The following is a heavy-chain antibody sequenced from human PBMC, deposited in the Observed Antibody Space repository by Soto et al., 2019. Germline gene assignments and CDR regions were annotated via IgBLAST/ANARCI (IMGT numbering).Heavy chain of an antibody. CDR3: AKCAGSGWYPDY. D-gene: IGHD6-19*01. CDR2: ISGSGGNT. V-gene: IGHV3-23*01. Sequence: EVQLLESAGGLVQPGGSLSLSCAASGFTFSSYAMRWVRQAPEKGLEWVSAISGSGGNTYYADSEKGRFTISRDNSKNTLFLQLNSLRAEDTAVYYCAKCAGSGWYPDYWGQGTLVTVSS. CDR1: GFTFSSYA. J-gene: IGHJ4*02.